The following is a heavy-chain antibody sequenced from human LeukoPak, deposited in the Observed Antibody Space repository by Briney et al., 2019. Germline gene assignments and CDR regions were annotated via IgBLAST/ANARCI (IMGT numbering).Heavy chain of an antibody. CDR2: TISSSGAL. Sequence: GGSLRLSCVASGFTFSTYTMNWVRQSSGKGLEWVSTISSSGALHYADSVKGRFTISRDSAKNSLYLQMNSLRAEDTALYYCVRDSSYSHFDYWGQGTLVTVSS. D-gene: IGHD4-11*01. CDR1: GFTFSTYT. CDR3: VRDSSYSHFDY. V-gene: IGHV3-48*01. J-gene: IGHJ4*02.